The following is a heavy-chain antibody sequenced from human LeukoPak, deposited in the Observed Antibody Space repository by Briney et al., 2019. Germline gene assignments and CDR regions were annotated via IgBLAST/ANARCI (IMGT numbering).Heavy chain of an antibody. Sequence: PPETLSLTCAVNGGSFSGYYWSWIRQPPGKGLEWIGEINHSGSTNYNPSLKSRVTISVDTSKNQFSLKLSSVTAADTAVYYCARARGYYGGLANYWGQGTLVTVSS. CDR2: INHSGST. V-gene: IGHV4-34*01. CDR1: GGSFSGYY. D-gene: IGHD4-23*01. J-gene: IGHJ4*02. CDR3: ARARGYYGGLANY.